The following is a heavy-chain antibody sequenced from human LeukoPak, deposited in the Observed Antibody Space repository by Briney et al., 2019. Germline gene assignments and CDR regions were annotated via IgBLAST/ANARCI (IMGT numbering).Heavy chain of an antibody. CDR2: ISGDGGRT. Sequence: PGGSLRLSCSASGFIFDDYAMHWLRQAPGKGLEWVSLISGDGGRTYYADSVKGRFTISRDNSKNSLYLQMNGLRTEDTALYYCTKDIGERVYSVHWGQGTLVTVSS. J-gene: IGHJ4*02. D-gene: IGHD5/OR15-5a*01. CDR3: TKDIGERVYSVH. CDR1: GFIFDDYA. V-gene: IGHV3-43*02.